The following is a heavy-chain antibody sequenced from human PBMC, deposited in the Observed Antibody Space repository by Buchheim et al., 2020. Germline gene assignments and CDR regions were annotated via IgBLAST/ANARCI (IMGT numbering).Heavy chain of an antibody. Sequence: QVQLQESGPGLVKPSETLSLTCIVSGASSSSGYWSWIRQSPGKGLEWIGYIYNSGSTNYNPSLKSRVTIPTDTSTKHLSLRLASVTAADTAVYFCARGVLRYYYYGFDVWGQGTT. CDR3: ARGVLRYYYYGFDV. CDR1: GASSSSGY. D-gene: IGHD3-16*01. J-gene: IGHJ6*02. V-gene: IGHV4-59*01. CDR2: IYNSGST.